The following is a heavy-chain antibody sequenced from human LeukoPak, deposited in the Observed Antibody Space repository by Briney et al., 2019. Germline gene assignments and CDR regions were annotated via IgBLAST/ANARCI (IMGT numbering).Heavy chain of an antibody. CDR3: ARANYYDSSGYYYNAFDI. CDR1: GFTFSSYSMN. D-gene: IGHD3-22*01. Sequence: PGGSLRLSCAASGFTFSSYSMNWVRQAPGKGLEWIGTFYYTGSTYYNPSLKSRITISVDTSKNHFSLKLSSVTAADTAVYYCARANYYDSSGYYYNAFDIWGQGTMVTVSS. CDR2: FYYTGST. V-gene: IGHV4-39*02. J-gene: IGHJ3*02.